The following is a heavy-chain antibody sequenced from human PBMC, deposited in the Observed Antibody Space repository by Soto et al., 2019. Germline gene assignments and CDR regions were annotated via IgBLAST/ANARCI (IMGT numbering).Heavy chain of an antibody. D-gene: IGHD5-12*01. J-gene: IGHJ3*02. Sequence: GGSLRLSCAASGLTSSRSAMSWVRQAPGKGLEWVSSISSSSSYIYYADSVKGRFTISRDNAKNSLYLQMNSLRAEDTAVYYCARDSGLGWLQLPAIDPETRADAFDIWGQGTMVTVSS. V-gene: IGHV3-21*01. CDR3: ARDSGLGWLQLPAIDPETRADAFDI. CDR2: ISSSSSYI. CDR1: GLTSSRSA.